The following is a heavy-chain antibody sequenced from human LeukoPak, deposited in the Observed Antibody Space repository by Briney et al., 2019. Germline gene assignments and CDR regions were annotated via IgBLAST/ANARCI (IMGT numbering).Heavy chain of an antibody. V-gene: IGHV3-30*02. Sequence: GGSLRLSCAASRFTFSTYGMHWVRQAPGRGLEWVAFIWYDGSNKYYADFVKGRFTISRDNSKNTLYLQMNSLRAEDTAVYYCAKGYYASGSSLSAFDSWGQGTLVTVSS. J-gene: IGHJ4*02. CDR1: RFTFSTYG. CDR3: AKGYYASGSSLSAFDS. CDR2: IWYDGSNK. D-gene: IGHD3-10*01.